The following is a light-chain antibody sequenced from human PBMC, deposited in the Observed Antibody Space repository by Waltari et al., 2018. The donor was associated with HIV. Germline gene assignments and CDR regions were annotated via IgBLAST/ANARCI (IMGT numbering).Light chain of an antibody. CDR2: GNT. Sequence: QSVLTQPPLVSGAPGQRVIISCTGSTSSIGAGHQVHWYQQLPGTAPKLLIYGNTNLSSGVPDRFSGSKSGASASLAITGLQAEEEAHYYCRSYDTSLAGPRVFGTGTKVTVL. CDR1: TSSIGAGHQ. V-gene: IGLV1-40*01. CDR3: RSYDTSLAGPRV. J-gene: IGLJ1*01.